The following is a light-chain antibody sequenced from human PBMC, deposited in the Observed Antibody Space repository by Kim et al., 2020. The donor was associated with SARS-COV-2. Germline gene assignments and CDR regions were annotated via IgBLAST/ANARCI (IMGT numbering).Light chain of an antibody. Sequence: DIVMTQSPDSLAVSLGERATINCKSSQSVLYSSNNKNYLAWYQQKPGQPPKLLIYWASTRESGVPDRFSGSGSGTDFTLTISSLQAEDVAFFSCPQYYTPPPYTFGQGT. J-gene: IGKJ2*01. CDR2: WAS. V-gene: IGKV4-1*01. CDR3: PQYYTPPPYT. CDR1: QSVLYSSNNKNY.